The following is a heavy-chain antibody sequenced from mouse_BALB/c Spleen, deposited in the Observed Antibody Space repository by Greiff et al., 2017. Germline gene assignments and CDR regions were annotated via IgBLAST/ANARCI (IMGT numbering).Heavy chain of an antibody. CDR2: ISSGGSYT. CDR3: ATGTYYFDY. D-gene: IGHD4-1*01. J-gene: IGHJ2*01. Sequence: EVKLVESGGDLVKPGGSLKLSCAASGFTFSSYAMSWVRQTPEKRLEWVATISSGGSYTYYPDSVKGRFTISRDNAKNTLYLQMSSLRSEDTAMYYCATGTYYFDYWGQGTTLTVSS. V-gene: IGHV5-9-3*01. CDR1: GFTFSSYA.